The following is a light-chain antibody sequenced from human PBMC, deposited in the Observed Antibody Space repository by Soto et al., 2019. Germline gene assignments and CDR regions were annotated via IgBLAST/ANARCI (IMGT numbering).Light chain of an antibody. V-gene: IGLV2-14*01. J-gene: IGLJ1*01. Sequence: QSVLTQPASVSGSPGQSITISCTGTSSDIGTYNYVSWYQQHPGKAPKVMIYEVSNRPSGVSNRFSGSKSGNTASLTISGLQAEDEADYYCSSYTVTSVTLYVFGTGTKVTV. CDR3: SSYTVTSVTLYV. CDR1: SSDIGTYNY. CDR2: EVS.